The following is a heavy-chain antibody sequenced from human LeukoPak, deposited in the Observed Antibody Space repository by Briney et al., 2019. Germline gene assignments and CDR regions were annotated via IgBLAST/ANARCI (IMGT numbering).Heavy chain of an antibody. J-gene: IGHJ4*02. Sequence: SETLSLTCTVSGGSISSYYWGWIRQPPGKGLEWIGYIYYSGSTNYNPSLKSRVTISVDTSKNQFSLKLSSVTAAGTAVYYCARYGGYYGSGSYFDYWGQGTLVTVSS. CDR2: IYYSGST. V-gene: IGHV4-59*08. CDR3: ARYGGYYGSGSYFDY. CDR1: GGSISSYY. D-gene: IGHD3-10*01.